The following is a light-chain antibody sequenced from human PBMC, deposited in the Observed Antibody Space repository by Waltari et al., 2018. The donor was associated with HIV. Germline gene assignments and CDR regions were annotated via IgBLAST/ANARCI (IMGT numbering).Light chain of an antibody. CDR1: SPNIGAGYD. J-gene: IGLJ2*01. CDR3: QSYDSALSGSV. V-gene: IGLV1-40*01. Sequence: QSVLTQPPSVSGAPGQRVTISCTGSSPNIGAGYDLPWYQQLPGTAPKLVIYANDNRPSGVPDRFSGSKSGTSASLAITGLQAEDDADYYCQSYDSALSGSVFGGGTKLTVL. CDR2: AND.